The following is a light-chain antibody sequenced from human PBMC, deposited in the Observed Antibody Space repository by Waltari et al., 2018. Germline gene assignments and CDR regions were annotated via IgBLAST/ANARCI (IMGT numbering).Light chain of an antibody. CDR2: EDY. V-gene: IGLV6-57*01. Sequence: NFMLTQPRSVSESPGKTVTISCTRSSGNIASTYVQWYQQRQGRSPTTVIYEDYHRLSGVPERFSASFDSSSNSASLTISGLKTEDVADYYCQSYDSNNYVIFGGGTKLTVL. CDR3: QSYDSNNYVI. J-gene: IGLJ2*01. CDR1: SGNIASTY.